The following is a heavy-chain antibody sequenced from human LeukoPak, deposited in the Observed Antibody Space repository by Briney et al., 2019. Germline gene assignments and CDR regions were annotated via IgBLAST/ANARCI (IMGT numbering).Heavy chain of an antibody. CDR1: GLTFSSYA. J-gene: IGHJ5*02. CDR3: AKASGVVPADPNWFDP. Sequence: GGSLRLSCAASGLTFSSYAMSWVRQAPGKGLEWVSVISGSGGSTYYTDSVKGRFTISRDNSKNTLYLQMNSLRAEDTAVYYCAKASGVVPADPNWFDPWGQGTLVTISS. D-gene: IGHD2-2*01. V-gene: IGHV3-23*01. CDR2: ISGSGGST.